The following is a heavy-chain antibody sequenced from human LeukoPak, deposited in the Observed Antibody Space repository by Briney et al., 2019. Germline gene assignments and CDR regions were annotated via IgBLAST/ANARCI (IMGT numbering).Heavy chain of an antibody. Sequence: GGSLRLSCAASGFTFSSFGMHWVRQAPGKGLEWVAVISYDGSNKYYADSVKGRFTISRDNSKNSLYLQMNSLRAEDTAVYYCANWGFRADDAFDIWGQGTMVTVSS. CDR1: GFTFSSFG. J-gene: IGHJ3*02. D-gene: IGHD7-27*01. CDR3: ANWGFRADDAFDI. CDR2: ISYDGSNK. V-gene: IGHV3-30*18.